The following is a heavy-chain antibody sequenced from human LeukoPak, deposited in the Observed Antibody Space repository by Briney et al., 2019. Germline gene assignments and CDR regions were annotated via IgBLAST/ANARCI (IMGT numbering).Heavy chain of an antibody. Sequence: QPGGSLRLSCTASGFAFGSYAMAWVRQAPGKGLEGVAAIGSDYDRVHEDSVKGRFTISRDNSKSTLYLQMDNLRPEDTAVYYCAKDRGSGWPQFDYWGQGTLVTVSS. J-gene: IGHJ4*02. CDR2: IGSDYDR. CDR1: GFAFGSYA. CDR3: AKDRGSGWPQFDY. D-gene: IGHD6-19*01. V-gene: IGHV3-23*01.